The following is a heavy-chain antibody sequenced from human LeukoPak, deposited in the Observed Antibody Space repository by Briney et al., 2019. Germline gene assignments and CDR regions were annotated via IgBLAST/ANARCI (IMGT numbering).Heavy chain of an antibody. CDR2: ISGDGGST. J-gene: IGHJ4*02. CDR3: ARARWELLGPFDY. CDR1: GFTFDDYA. D-gene: IGHD1-26*01. Sequence: PGGSLRLSCAASGFTFDDYAMHWVRQAPGKGLEWVSLISGDGGSTYYADSVKGRFTISRDNSKNTLYLQMNSLRAEDTAVYYCARARWELLGPFDYWGQGTLVTVSS. V-gene: IGHV3-43*02.